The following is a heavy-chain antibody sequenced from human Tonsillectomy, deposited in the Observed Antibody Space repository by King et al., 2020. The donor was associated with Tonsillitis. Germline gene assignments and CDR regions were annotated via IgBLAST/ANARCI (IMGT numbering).Heavy chain of an antibody. CDR2: ISGYNGKT. CDR3: ARDGGVYFGELDY. Sequence: VQLVQSGGEMKKPGASLKVSCKTSGYSFTTYGISWVRQAPRQGLEWMGWISGYNGKTNYAQKFQGRITMTTDTSTSTAYVEVRSLRSDDTAVYYCARDGGVYFGELDYWGLGTLVTVSS. CDR1: GYSFTTYG. D-gene: IGHD3-10*01. V-gene: IGHV1-18*01. J-gene: IGHJ4*02.